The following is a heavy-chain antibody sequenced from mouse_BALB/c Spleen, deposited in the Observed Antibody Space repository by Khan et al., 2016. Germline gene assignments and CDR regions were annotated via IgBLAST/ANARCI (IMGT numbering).Heavy chain of an antibody. CDR1: GYTFSNYW. Sequence: QIQLVQSGGELMKPGASVKISCKATGYTFSNYWIEWVKQRPGHGLEWIGEILPGIISTNYNEKFKGKATFTADTSSNTAYMHLSSLTSEDSAVDYCARGWYAMDYWGQGTSVTVSS. CDR3: ARGWYAMDY. CDR2: ILPGIIST. J-gene: IGHJ4*01. D-gene: IGHD1-1*02. V-gene: IGHV1-9*01.